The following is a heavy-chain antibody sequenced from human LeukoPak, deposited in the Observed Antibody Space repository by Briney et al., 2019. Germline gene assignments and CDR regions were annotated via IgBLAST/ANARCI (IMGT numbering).Heavy chain of an antibody. V-gene: IGHV3-23*01. J-gene: IGHJ4*02. CDR2: LCGSGAST. CDR1: GFTFSSYA. D-gene: IGHD2-15*01. Sequence: GGSLTLSCAASGFTFSSYAMSWVRQAPGKGLEWVSTLCGSGASTSYADSVKGRFTISRDNSKNTLYLQMNSLRAEDTARYYCAKQKGYCSGGSCYYSDYWGQGTLVTVSS. CDR3: AKQKGYCSGGSCYYSDY.